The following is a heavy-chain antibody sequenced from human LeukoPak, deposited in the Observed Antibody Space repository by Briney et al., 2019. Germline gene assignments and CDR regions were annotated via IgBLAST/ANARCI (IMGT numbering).Heavy chain of an antibody. Sequence: ASVKVSCKVSGYTLTELSMHWVRQAPGKGLEWMGGFDPEDGETIYAQKFQGRVTMTEDTSTDTAYMELSSLRSEGTAVYYCATGLPRPVHAFDIWGQGTMVTVSS. CDR3: ATGLPRPVHAFDI. J-gene: IGHJ3*02. CDR1: GYTLTELS. CDR2: FDPEDGET. V-gene: IGHV1-24*01. D-gene: IGHD4-11*01.